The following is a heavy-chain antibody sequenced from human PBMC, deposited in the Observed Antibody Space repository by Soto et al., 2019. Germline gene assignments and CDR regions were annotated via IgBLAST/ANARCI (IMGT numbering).Heavy chain of an antibody. D-gene: IGHD1-26*01. Sequence: PGGSLRLSCTASGFILSDYGMHWVRQAPGKGLEWVAVIWYDGSNKYYADSVKGRFTIPRDNLKNTVFLQTNSLRAEDTAVYYCARDPSGTYRPGDFDYWGQGTLVTVSS. J-gene: IGHJ4*02. CDR1: GFILSDYG. CDR3: ARDPSGTYRPGDFDY. CDR2: IWYDGSNK. V-gene: IGHV3-33*01.